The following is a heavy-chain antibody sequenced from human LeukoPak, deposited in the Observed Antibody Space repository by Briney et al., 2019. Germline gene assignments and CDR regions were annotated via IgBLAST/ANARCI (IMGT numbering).Heavy chain of an antibody. CDR2: IYYSGST. CDR1: GGSISSYY. V-gene: IGHV4-59*01. D-gene: IGHD3-22*01. CDR3: AGDYDSSGYMWFDP. Sequence: SETLSLTCTVSGGSISSYYWSWIRQPPGKGLEWIGYIYYSGSTNYNPSLKSRVTISVDTSKNQFSLKLSSVTAADTAVYYCAGDYDSSGYMWFDPWGQGTLVTVSS. J-gene: IGHJ5*02.